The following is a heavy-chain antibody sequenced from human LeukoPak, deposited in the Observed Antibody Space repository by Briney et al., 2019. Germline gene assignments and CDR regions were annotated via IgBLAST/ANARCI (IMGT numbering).Heavy chain of an antibody. V-gene: IGHV4-59*08. J-gene: IGHJ4*02. CDR1: GGSISSYY. Sequence: PETLSLTCTVSGGSISSYYWSWIRQPPGKGLEWIGYIYYSGSTNYNPSLKSRATISVDTSKNQFSLKLSSVTAADTAVYYCARRARGAPFDYWGQGTLVTVSS. D-gene: IGHD1-26*01. CDR2: IYYSGST. CDR3: ARRARGAPFDY.